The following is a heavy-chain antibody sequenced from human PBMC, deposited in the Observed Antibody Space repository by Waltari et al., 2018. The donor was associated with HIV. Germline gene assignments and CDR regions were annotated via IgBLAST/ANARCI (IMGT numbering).Heavy chain of an antibody. CDR3: ARGDIVTTGGFDY. D-gene: IGHD5-12*01. Sequence: QVQLQESGPGLVKPSETLSLTCPVPSYSISSAYSGGWIRQPPGKGLEWIGSISHSGSTYYNPSLKSRVTISLDTSKKQFSLKLRSVTAADTAVYYCARGDIVTTGGFDYWGQGTLVTVSS. J-gene: IGHJ4*02. CDR2: ISHSGST. V-gene: IGHV4-38-2*02. CDR1: SYSISSAYS.